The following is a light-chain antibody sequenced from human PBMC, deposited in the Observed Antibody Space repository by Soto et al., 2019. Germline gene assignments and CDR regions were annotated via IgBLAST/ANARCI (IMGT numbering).Light chain of an antibody. CDR2: GAS. CDR3: QQYGSSPWT. J-gene: IGKJ1*01. CDR1: QSVGKNY. Sequence: EIVLTQSPGILSLSPGERATLSCRASQSVGKNYLAWYQQKPGQAPRLLIYGASSRATGIPDRFSGSGSGTDFTLTISRLEPEDFAVYYCQQYGSSPWTFGQGTKVDNK. V-gene: IGKV3-20*01.